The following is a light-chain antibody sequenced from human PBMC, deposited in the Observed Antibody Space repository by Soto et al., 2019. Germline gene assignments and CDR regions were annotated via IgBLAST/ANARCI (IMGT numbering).Light chain of an antibody. V-gene: IGKV3-20*01. Sequence: EIGLTQSPGTLSLSPGERATLSCRAIQSVSNNYLAWYQQKPGQAPRLLIYGASSRATGILDRFSGSGSGTDFTLTISRLEPEDFAVYYCQQYGSSPPITFGQGTRLEIK. CDR3: QQYGSSPPIT. CDR1: QSVSNNY. CDR2: GAS. J-gene: IGKJ5*01.